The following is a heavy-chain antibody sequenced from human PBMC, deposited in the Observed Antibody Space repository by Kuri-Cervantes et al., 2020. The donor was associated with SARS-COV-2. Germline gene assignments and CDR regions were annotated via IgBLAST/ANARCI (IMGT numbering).Heavy chain of an antibody. Sequence: ASVKVSCKASGYTFTTYYIHWVRQAPGQGLEWMGIINPSGGGTSYAQKFQGRVAVTRDTPTSTVYMELSSLRSEDTAVYCCARDPTTVTTGIGMDVWGQGTTVTVSS. CDR3: ARDPTTVTTGIGMDV. V-gene: IGHV1-46*01. D-gene: IGHD4-17*01. J-gene: IGHJ6*02. CDR2: INPSGGGT. CDR1: GYTFTTYY.